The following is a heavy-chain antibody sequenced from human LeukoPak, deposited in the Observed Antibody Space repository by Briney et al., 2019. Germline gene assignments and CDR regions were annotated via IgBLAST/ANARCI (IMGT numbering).Heavy chain of an antibody. V-gene: IGHV4-61*02. Sequence: IPSQTLSLTCTVSGGSISSGGYYWGWFRNPAGKDLEWIGRIYTSGSTNYNPSLKSRVTISVDTSKNQFSMNLNSVTAADTAVYYCAKGAGPPWFDPWGQGTLVTVSS. CDR2: IYTSGST. J-gene: IGHJ5*02. CDR3: AKGAGPPWFDP. CDR1: GGSISSGGYY. D-gene: IGHD6-19*01.